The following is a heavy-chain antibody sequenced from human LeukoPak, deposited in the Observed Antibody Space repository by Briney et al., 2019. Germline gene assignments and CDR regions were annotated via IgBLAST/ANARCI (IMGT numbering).Heavy chain of an antibody. CDR3: ATTGSGSYYDY. V-gene: IGHV3-74*01. CDR2: INDDETST. Sequence: PGGSLRLSCAASGFSFSSSWMHWVRQVPGKGLEWVSRINDDETSTTYAGSVKGRFTISRDNAKNTLFLQMNSLRAEDTAVYYCATTGSGSYYDYWGQGTLVTVSS. J-gene: IGHJ4*02. D-gene: IGHD1-26*01. CDR1: GFSFSSSW.